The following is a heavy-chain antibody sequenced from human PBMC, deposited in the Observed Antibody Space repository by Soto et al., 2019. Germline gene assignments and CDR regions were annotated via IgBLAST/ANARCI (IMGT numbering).Heavy chain of an antibody. CDR2: IKSKTDGGTT. J-gene: IGHJ4*02. D-gene: IGHD1-26*01. CDR3: TSGSSIVGAAAQFDY. CDR1: GFTFSSAW. V-gene: IGHV3-15*01. Sequence: PGGSLRLSCAASGFTFSSAWMSWVRQAPGKGLEWVGRIKSKTDGGTTDYAAPVKGRFTISRDDSKNTLYLQMNSLKTEDTAVYYCTSGSSIVGAAAQFDYWGQGTLVTVSS.